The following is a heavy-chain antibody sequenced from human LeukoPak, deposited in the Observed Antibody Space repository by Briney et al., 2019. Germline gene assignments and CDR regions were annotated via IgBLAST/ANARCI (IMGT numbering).Heavy chain of an antibody. D-gene: IGHD3-10*01. Sequence: GRSLRLSCAASGFTFSSYGMHWVRQAPGKGLEWVAVISYDGSNKYYADSVKGRFTISRDNSKNTLYLQMNSLRAEDMAVYYCAKEGWFGEYRGYYGMDVWGQGTTVTVSS. J-gene: IGHJ6*02. CDR1: GFTFSSYG. CDR2: ISYDGSNK. CDR3: AKEGWFGEYRGYYGMDV. V-gene: IGHV3-30*18.